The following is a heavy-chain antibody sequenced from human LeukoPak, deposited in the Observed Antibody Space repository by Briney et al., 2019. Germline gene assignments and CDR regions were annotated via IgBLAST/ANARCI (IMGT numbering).Heavy chain of an antibody. CDR1: GYTFTDYY. J-gene: IGHJ4*02. CDR2: INPNSGGT. D-gene: IGHD4-17*01. CDR3: AREDDGDYDRYYFDY. V-gene: IGHV1-2*02. Sequence: GASVTVSFKASGYTFTDYYMHWVRQAPGQGLEWMGWINPNSGGTTYAQKFQGRVTMTRDTSISTAYMELSRLRSDDTAVYYCAREDDGDYDRYYFDYWGQGTLVTVCS.